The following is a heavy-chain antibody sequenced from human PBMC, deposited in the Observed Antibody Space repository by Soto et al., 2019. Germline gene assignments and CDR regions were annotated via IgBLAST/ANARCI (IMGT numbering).Heavy chain of an antibody. CDR3: ARVRWDGGNSRPYYYGMDV. CDR1: GGTFSSYA. CDR2: IIPIFGTA. J-gene: IGHJ6*02. D-gene: IGHD2-21*02. V-gene: IGHV1-69*01. Sequence: QVQLVQSGAEVKKPGSSVKVSCKASGGTFSSYAISWVRQAPGQGLEWMGGIIPIFGTANYAQKFQGRVTITADESTSTAYMELSSLRSEDTAVYYCARVRWDGGNSRPYYYGMDVWGQGTTVTVSS.